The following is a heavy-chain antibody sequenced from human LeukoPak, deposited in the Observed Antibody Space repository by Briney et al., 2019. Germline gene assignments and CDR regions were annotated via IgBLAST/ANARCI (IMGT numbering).Heavy chain of an antibody. CDR1: GGSISSYY. CDR3: ARGDRNDPPYFDY. V-gene: IGHV4-59*01. CDR2: IYYSGST. D-gene: IGHD1-1*01. J-gene: IGHJ4*02. Sequence: SETLSLTCTVSGGSISSYYWSWIRQPPGKGLEWIGYIYYSGSTNYNPSLKSRVTISVDTSKNQFSLKLSSVTAADTAVYYCARGDRNDPPYFDYWGQGTLVTVSS.